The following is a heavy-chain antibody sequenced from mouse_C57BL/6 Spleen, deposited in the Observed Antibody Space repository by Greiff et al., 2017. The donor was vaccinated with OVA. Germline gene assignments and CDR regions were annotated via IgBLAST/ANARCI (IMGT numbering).Heavy chain of an antibody. D-gene: IGHD2-5*01. J-gene: IGHJ2*01. CDR2: ISDGGSYT. V-gene: IGHV5-4*01. CDR1: GFTFSSYA. CDR3: AREDYSNYEGFDY. Sequence: EVQLVESGGGLVKPGGSLKLSCAASGFTFSSYAMSWVRQTPEKRLEWVATISDGGSYTYYPDNVKGRFTISRDTAKNNLYLQMSHLKSEDTAMYYCAREDYSNYEGFDYWGQGTTLTVSS.